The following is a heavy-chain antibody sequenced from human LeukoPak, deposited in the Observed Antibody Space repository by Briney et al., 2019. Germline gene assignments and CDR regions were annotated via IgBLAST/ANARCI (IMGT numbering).Heavy chain of an antibody. D-gene: IGHD3-16*01. CDR2: IKKDGSGI. CDR1: GFPFSNSW. V-gene: IGHV3-7*03. J-gene: IGHJ6*04. CDR3: AGGNSIDV. Sequence: GGSLRLFCVVSGFPFSNSWMYWVRQAPGKGLEGVANIKKDGSGISYVDSVKGRFIISRDNAMNSLYLQMNSLRVEDTAVYFCAGGNSIDVWGKGTAVTVSS.